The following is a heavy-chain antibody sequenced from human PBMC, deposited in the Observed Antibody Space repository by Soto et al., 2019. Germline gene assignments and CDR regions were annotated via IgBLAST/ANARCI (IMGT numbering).Heavy chain of an antibody. V-gene: IGHV3-30*18. D-gene: IGHD6-13*01. J-gene: IGHJ6*02. CDR2: ISYDGSNK. CDR1: GFTFSSYG. CDR3: AKGRSIAAAVSGMDV. Sequence: QVQLVESGGGVVQPGRSLRLSCAASGFTFSSYGMHWVRQAPGKGLEWVAVISYDGSNKYYADSVKGRFTISRDNSKNTLYLQMNSLRAEDTAVYYCAKGRSIAAAVSGMDVWGQGTTVTVSS.